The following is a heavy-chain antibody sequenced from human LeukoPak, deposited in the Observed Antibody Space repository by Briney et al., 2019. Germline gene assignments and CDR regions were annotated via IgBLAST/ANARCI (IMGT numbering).Heavy chain of an antibody. D-gene: IGHD6-19*01. CDR2: ISNSGDYV. V-gene: IGHV3-21*01. CDR3: AREMYAGWYFAFDI. Sequence: GGSLRLSCTVSGFTFSSFTMNWVRQGPGKGLEWVASISNSGDYVSYADSLKGRFTISRDNAKNSLFLQMSSLRAEDTAVYYCAREMYAGWYFAFDIWGQGTMVTVSS. CDR1: GFTFSSFT. J-gene: IGHJ3*02.